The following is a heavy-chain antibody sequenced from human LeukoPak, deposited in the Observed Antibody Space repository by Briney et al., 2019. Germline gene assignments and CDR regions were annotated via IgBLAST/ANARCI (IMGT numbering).Heavy chain of an antibody. V-gene: IGHV3-30-3*01. CDR3: AREYYYGSGSYPPSS. J-gene: IGHJ4*02. CDR2: ISYDGSNK. Sequence: TGGSLRLSCAASGFTFSSYAMHWVRQAPGKGLEWVAVISYDGSNKYYADSVKGRFTISRDNSKNTLYLQMNSLRAEDTAVYYCAREYYYGSGSYPPSSWGQGTLATVSS. D-gene: IGHD3-10*01. CDR1: GFTFSSYA.